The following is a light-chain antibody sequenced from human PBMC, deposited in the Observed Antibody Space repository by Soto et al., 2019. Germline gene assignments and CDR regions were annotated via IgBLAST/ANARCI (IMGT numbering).Light chain of an antibody. J-gene: IGLJ1*01. CDR2: DVT. Sequence: QSVLTQPRSVSGSPGQSVAISCTGTTSDVGGYDYVSWYQQHPGKAPELIIFDVTKRPSGVPDRFSGSKSGNTASLTISGLQAEDEADYFCCSDAGDFYVLGSGTKVTVL. CDR3: CSDAGDFYV. CDR1: TSDVGGYDY. V-gene: IGLV2-11*01.